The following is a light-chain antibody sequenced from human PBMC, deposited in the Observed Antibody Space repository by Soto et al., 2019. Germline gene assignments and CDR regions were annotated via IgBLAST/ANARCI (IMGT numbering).Light chain of an antibody. CDR3: QQSYSTPIT. J-gene: IGKJ5*01. CDR2: AAS. Sequence: DTHIMYHPSSLSASVGGRVTFTCPSSQTVSNYLPWYQHKPGKAPKLLIYAASSLQSGVPSRFSGSGSGTDFTLTISSLQPEDFATYYCQQSYSTPITLGQVTRLEIK. V-gene: IGKV1-39*01. CDR1: QTVSNY.